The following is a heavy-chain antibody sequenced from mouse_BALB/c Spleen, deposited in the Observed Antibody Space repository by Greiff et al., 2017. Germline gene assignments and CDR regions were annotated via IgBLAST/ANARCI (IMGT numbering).Heavy chain of an antibody. CDR2: IWSGGST. CDR1: GFSLTSYG. V-gene: IGHV2-2*02. D-gene: IGHD2-4*01. J-gene: IGHJ3*01. CDR3: AIYYDYLWFAY. Sequence: VQLQQSGPGLVQPSQSLSITCTVSGFSLTSYGVHWVRQSPGKGLEWLGVIWSGGSTDYNADFISRLSISKDNSKSQVFFKMNSLQANDTAIYYCAIYYDYLWFAYWGQGTLVTVSA.